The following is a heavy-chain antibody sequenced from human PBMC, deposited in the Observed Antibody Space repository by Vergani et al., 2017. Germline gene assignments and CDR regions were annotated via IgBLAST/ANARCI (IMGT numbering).Heavy chain of an antibody. CDR1: GGSISSGSYY. CDR2: IYTSGST. V-gene: IGHV4-61*02. Sequence: QVQLQESGPGLVKPSQTLSLTCTVSGGSISSGSYYWSCIRQPAGKGLEWIGRIYTSGSTNYNPSLKSRGTISVDTSKNQFSLKLSSVTAADTAVYYCARYFGWGGAFDIWGQGTMVTVSA. CDR3: ARYFGWGGAFDI. D-gene: IGHD3-10*01. J-gene: IGHJ3*02.